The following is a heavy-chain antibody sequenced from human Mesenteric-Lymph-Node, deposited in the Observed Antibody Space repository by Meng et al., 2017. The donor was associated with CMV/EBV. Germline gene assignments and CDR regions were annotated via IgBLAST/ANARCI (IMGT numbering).Heavy chain of an antibody. J-gene: IGHJ4*02. V-gene: IGHV2-5*02. CDR2: IYWDEDK. CDR3: ARRLYSTSSGALDY. CDR1: GVSLRTTGVG. D-gene: IGHD6-6*01. Sequence: SGVSLRTTGVGVGWVRQPPGKGLEWLALIYWDEDKSYRPSLKSRVTITKDTSKNQVVLTLTNMDPVDTATYYCARRLYSTSSGALDYWGQGILVTVSS.